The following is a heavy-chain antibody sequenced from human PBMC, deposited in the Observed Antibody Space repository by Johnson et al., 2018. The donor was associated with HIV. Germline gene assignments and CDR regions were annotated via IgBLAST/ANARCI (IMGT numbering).Heavy chain of an antibody. D-gene: IGHD4-23*01. CDR2: ISYDGSNK. Sequence: QVQFVESGGGVVQPGRSLRLSCAASGFTFSSYAMHWVRQAPGKGLEWVAVISYDGSNKYYAVSVKGRFTISRDNSKNTLYLQMNSLRAGDTAVYYCARGPSVVTLHAFDLWGQGTLVTVSS. J-gene: IGHJ3*01. CDR3: ARGPSVVTLHAFDL. V-gene: IGHV3-30*14. CDR1: GFTFSSYA.